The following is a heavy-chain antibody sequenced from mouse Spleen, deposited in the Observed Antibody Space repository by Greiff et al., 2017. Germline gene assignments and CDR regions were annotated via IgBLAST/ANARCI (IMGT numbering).Heavy chain of an antibody. V-gene: IGHV1S81*02. Sequence: QVQLKQPGAELVKPGASVKLSCKASGYTFTSYYMYWVKQRPGQGLEWIGGINPSNGGTNFNEKFKSKATLTVDKSSSTAYMQLSSLTSEDSAVYYCTSWGGLRNYFDYWGQGTTLTVSS. D-gene: IGHD2-2*01. J-gene: IGHJ2*01. CDR1: GYTFTSYY. CDR3: TSWGGLRNYFDY. CDR2: INPSNGGT.